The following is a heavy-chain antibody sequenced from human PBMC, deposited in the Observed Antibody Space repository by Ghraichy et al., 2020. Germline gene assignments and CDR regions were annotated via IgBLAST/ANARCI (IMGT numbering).Heavy chain of an antibody. CDR2: IYYSGST. J-gene: IGHJ6*02. D-gene: IGHD6-19*01. Sequence: SETLSLTCTVSGGSISSSSYYWGWIRQPPGKGLEWIGSIYYSGSTYYNPSLKSRVTISVDTSKNQFSLKLSSVTAADTAVYYCAASIAVAGTVYYGMDVWGQGTTVTVSS. CDR1: GGSISSSSYY. V-gene: IGHV4-39*01. CDR3: AASIAVAGTVYYGMDV.